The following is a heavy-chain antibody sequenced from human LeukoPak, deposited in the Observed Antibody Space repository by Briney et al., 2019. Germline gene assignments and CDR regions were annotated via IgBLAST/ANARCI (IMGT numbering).Heavy chain of an antibody. CDR3: ARDRGHTAIDY. J-gene: IGHJ4*02. Sequence: GGSLRLSFAASGFTFSSYWMHWVRQAPGKGLVWVSRINSDGSTTSYADSVKGRFTISRDNAKNTLYLQMNSLRAEDTAVYYCARDRGHTAIDYWGQGTLVTVSS. CDR2: INSDGSTT. CDR1: GFTFSSYW. D-gene: IGHD5-18*01. V-gene: IGHV3-74*01.